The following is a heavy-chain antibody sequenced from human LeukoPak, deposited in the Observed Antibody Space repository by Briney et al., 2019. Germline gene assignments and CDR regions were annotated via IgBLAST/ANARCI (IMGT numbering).Heavy chain of an antibody. V-gene: IGHV1-18*01. CDR2: ISAYNGNT. D-gene: IGHD3-22*01. CDR1: GYTFTSYG. J-gene: IGHJ4*02. CDR3: ARDVLYYDRSGYSWGIDY. Sequence: ASVKVSCKASGYTFTSYGISWVRQARGQGLESMGWISAYNGNTNYAQKLQGRVTMTTDTSTSTAYMELRSLRSDDTAVYYCARDVLYYDRSGYSWGIDYWGQGTLVTVSS.